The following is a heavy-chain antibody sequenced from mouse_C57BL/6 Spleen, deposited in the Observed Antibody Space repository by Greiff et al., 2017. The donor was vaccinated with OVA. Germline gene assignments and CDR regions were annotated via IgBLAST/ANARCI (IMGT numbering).Heavy chain of an antibody. CDR1: GYTFTEYT. V-gene: IGHV1-62-2*01. CDR2: FYPGSGSI. CDR3: ARHEEMEGEWYFDV. D-gene: IGHD2-3*01. J-gene: IGHJ1*03. Sequence: QVQLKESGAELVKPGASVKLSCKASGYTFTEYTIHWVKQRSGQGLEWIGWFYPGSGSITYNEKFKDKATLTADKSSSTVYIELSSLTSEDSAVYICARHEEMEGEWYFDVWGTGTTVTVSS.